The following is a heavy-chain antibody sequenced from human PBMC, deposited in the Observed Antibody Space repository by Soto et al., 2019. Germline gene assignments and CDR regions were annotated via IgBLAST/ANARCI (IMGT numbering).Heavy chain of an antibody. V-gene: IGHV3-74*01. J-gene: IGHJ4*02. CDR2: INSDGTST. Sequence: GGSLRLSCAASGFTFSNYRMHWVRQAPGKGLMWVSRINSDGTSTNYADSVKGRFTISRDNAKNTLYLQMNSLRAEDTGVFYCARGPKGTPFDDWGQGTLVPVAS. CDR3: ARGPKGTPFDD. D-gene: IGHD2-15*01. CDR1: GFTFSNYR.